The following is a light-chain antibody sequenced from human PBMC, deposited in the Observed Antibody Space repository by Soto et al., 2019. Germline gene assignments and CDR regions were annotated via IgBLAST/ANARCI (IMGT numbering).Light chain of an antibody. CDR1: QSISIW. CDR3: QQYNSYVT. J-gene: IGKJ2*01. V-gene: IGKV1-5*03. Sequence: DIQMTQSPSTLSASVGDRVTITCRASQSISIWLAWYQQKPGKAPNLLIYKATSLGSGVPSRLSGSGSGTEFTLTISSLQPDDFATYYCQQYNSYVTFGQGTKLDIK. CDR2: KAT.